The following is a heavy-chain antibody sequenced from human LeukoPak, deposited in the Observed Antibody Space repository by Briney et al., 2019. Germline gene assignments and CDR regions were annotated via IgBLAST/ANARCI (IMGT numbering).Heavy chain of an antibody. V-gene: IGHV3-21*01. D-gene: IGHD3-22*01. CDR2: ISSSSSYI. CDR1: GFTFSSYS. J-gene: IGHJ4*02. CDR3: ARGPTGDSSGYSGGY. Sequence: GGSLRLSCAASGFTFSSYSMNWVRQAPGKGLEWVSSISSSSSYIYYADSVKGRFTISRDNAKNSLYLQMNSLRAEDTAVYYCARGPTGDSSGYSGGYWGQGTLVTVSS.